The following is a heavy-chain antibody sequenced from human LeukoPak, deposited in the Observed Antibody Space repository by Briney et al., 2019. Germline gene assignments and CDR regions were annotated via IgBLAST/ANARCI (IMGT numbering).Heavy chain of an antibody. V-gene: IGHV2-5*01. Sequence: ASGPTLVNPTQTLTLTCTFSGFSLSTSGVGVGWIRQPPGKTLEWLALIYWNDDKRYSPSLKSRLTITEDTSKNQVVLTMTNMDPVDTATYYCAHTSRDGFLFDYWGQGTLVTVSS. CDR2: IYWNDDK. CDR3: AHTSRDGFLFDY. D-gene: IGHD5-24*01. CDR1: GFSLSTSGVG. J-gene: IGHJ4*02.